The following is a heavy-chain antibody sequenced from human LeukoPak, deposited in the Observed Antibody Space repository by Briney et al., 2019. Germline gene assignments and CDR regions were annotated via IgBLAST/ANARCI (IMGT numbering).Heavy chain of an antibody. CDR1: GFTFSSYW. Sequence: PGGSLRLSCAASGFTFSSYWMSWVRQAPGKGLEWAANIKQDGSEKYYVDSVKGRFTISRDNAKNSLYLQMNSLRAEDTAVYYCARVLPAAIYWYYYYYGMDVWGQGTTVTVSS. V-gene: IGHV3-7*01. CDR3: ARVLPAAIYWYYYYYGMDV. CDR2: IKQDGSEK. J-gene: IGHJ6*02. D-gene: IGHD2-2*01.